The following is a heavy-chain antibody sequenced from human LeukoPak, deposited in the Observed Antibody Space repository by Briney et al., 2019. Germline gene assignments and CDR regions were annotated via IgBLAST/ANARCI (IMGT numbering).Heavy chain of an antibody. V-gene: IGHV1-69*13. CDR1: GGTFSSYA. D-gene: IGHD3-3*01. CDR3: AREFRENRVTIFGVVTVDYFDY. CDR2: IIPIFGTA. J-gene: IGHJ4*02. Sequence: SVKVSCKASGGTFSSYAISWVRQAPGQGLEWMGGIIPIFGTANYAQKFQGRVTITADESTSTAYMELSSLRSKDTAVYYCAREFRENRVTIFGVVTVDYFDYWGQGTLVTVSS.